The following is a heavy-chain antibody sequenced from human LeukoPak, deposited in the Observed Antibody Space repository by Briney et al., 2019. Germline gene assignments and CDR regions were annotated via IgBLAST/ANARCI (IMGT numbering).Heavy chain of an antibody. J-gene: IGHJ6*03. CDR1: GDSISSYY. CDR2: IYYSGIT. CDR3: AKEYSKGSDYMDV. D-gene: IGHD4-11*01. V-gene: IGHV4-59*01. Sequence: SETLSLTCTVSGDSISSYYWSWIRQPPGKGLEWIGYIYYSGITNYNPSLKSRVTISVDTSKNQFSLKLSSVTAADTAVYYCAKEYSKGSDYMDVWGKGTTVTVSS.